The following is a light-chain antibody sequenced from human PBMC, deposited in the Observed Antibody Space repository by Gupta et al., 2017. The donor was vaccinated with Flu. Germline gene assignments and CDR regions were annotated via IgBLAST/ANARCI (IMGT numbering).Light chain of an antibody. CDR1: LEIDPF. CDR3: QQLHYLPNT. J-gene: IGKJ2*01. Sequence: PSSLSASVGDTVTISCQASLEIDPFLNWYPPRPGKAPKVLIFDAPKVQTGVPSRFSGSRSGTNFTLTIPSRPPEEFATFCCQQLHYLPNTFGQPSTLHI. V-gene: IGKV1-33*01. CDR2: DAP.